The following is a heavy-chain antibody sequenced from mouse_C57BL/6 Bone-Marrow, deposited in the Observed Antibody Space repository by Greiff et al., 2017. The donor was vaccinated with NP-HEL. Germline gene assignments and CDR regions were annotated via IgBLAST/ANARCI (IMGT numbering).Heavy chain of an antibody. CDR1: GYTFTSYW. CDR3: ARGCRNYPAY. J-gene: IGHJ3*01. D-gene: IGHD2-1*01. V-gene: IGHV1-55*01. CDR2: IYPGSGST. Sequence: QVQLQQPGAELVKPGASVKMFCKASGYTFTSYWITWVKQRPGQGLEWIGDIYPGSGSTNYNETFKSKATLTVDTSSSTAYMQLSSRTSEDSAVYYCARGCRNYPAYWGQGTLVTVSA.